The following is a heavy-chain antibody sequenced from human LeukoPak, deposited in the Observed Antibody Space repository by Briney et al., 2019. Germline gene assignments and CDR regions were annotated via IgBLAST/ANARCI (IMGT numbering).Heavy chain of an antibody. J-gene: IGHJ4*02. CDR3: ARTPWPRYCSSTSCYTGGVYFDY. CDR2: IYYSGST. CDR1: GGSISSGGYY. V-gene: IGHV4-31*03. D-gene: IGHD2-2*02. Sequence: SETLSLTCTVSGGSISSGGYYWSWIRQHPGKGLEWIGYIYYSGSTYYNPSLKSRVTISVDTSKNQFSLKLSSVTAADTAVYYCARTPWPRYCSSTSCYTGGVYFDYRGQGTLVTVSS.